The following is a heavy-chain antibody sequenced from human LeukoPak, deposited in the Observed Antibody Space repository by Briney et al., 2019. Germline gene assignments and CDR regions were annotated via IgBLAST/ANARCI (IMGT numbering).Heavy chain of an antibody. D-gene: IGHD5-18*01. CDR1: GYSISSGYY. Sequence: SETLSLTCTVSGYSISSGYYWGWIRQPPGKGLEWIGSIYHSGSTYYNPSLKSRVTISVDRSKNQFSLKLSSVTAADTAVYYCARGRSYGYWFDPWGQGTLVTVSS. J-gene: IGHJ5*02. V-gene: IGHV4-38-2*02. CDR2: IYHSGST. CDR3: ARGRSYGYWFDP.